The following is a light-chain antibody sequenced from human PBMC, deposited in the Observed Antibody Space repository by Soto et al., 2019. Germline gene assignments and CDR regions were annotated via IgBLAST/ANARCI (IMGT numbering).Light chain of an antibody. J-gene: IGLJ2*01. CDR3: GTWDSSLSAEV. Sequence: QSVLTQPPSVSAAPGQKVTISCSGSSSNIGNNYVSWYQQFPGTAPKLLLCDTNQRPSGIPDRFSGSKSGTSATLAITGLQAGDEADYYCGTWDSSLSAEVFGGGTKLTVL. CDR2: DTN. V-gene: IGLV1-51*01. CDR1: SSNIGNNY.